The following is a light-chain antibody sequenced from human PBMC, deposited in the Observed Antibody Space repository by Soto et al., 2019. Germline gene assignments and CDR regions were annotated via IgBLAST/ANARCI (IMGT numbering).Light chain of an antibody. CDR1: SSDVGGYNY. Sequence: QSALTQPASVSGSPGQPITISCTGTSSDVGGYNYVSWYQHHPGKAPKLIIYDVSNRPSGVSNRFSGSKSGNTASLTISGLQPEEEADSYCSSYTTSNTRQIVFGTGTKVTVL. CDR2: DVS. V-gene: IGLV2-14*03. J-gene: IGLJ1*01. CDR3: SSYTTSNTRQIV.